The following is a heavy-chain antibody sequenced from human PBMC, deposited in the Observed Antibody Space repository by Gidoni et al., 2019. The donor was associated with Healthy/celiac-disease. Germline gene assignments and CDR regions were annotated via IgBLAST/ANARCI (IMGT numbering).Heavy chain of an antibody. V-gene: IGHV4-59*01. CDR1: GGSISSYY. J-gene: IGHJ6*02. D-gene: IGHD4-17*01. CDR2: IYYSGST. CDR3: ARYGDYAPRMDYYGMDV. Sequence: QVQLQESGPGLVKPSETLSLTCTVSGGSISSYYWSWIRQPPGKGLEWIGYIYYSGSTNYNPSLKSRVTISVDTSKNQFSLKLSSVTAADTAVYYCARYGDYAPRMDYYGMDVWGQGTTVTVSS.